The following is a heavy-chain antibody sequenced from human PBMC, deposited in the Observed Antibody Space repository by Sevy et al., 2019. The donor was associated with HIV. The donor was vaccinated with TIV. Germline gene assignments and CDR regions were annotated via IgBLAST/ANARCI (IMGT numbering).Heavy chain of an antibody. J-gene: IGHJ4*02. CDR2: ISNDGSNK. Sequence: GESLKISCAASGFTFSSYAMHWVRQAPGKGLEWVAVISNDGSNKYYADSVKGRFTISRDNSKNTLYLQMNSLRAEDTAVYYCARDQYYDSSGSPYFDYWGQGTLVTVSS. V-gene: IGHV3-30-3*01. CDR1: GFTFSSYA. D-gene: IGHD3-22*01. CDR3: ARDQYYDSSGSPYFDY.